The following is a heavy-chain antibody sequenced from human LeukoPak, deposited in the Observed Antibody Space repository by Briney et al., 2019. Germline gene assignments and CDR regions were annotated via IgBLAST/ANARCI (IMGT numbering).Heavy chain of an antibody. D-gene: IGHD2-2*01. CDR3: AKGGKEGVVVPAAFHYMDV. CDR1: GFHFRTYG. V-gene: IGHV3-23*01. CDR2: IPAGSSNT. J-gene: IGHJ6*03. Sequence: GGSLRLSCVASGFHFRTYGMSWVRQAPGKGLEWVSGIPAGSSNTYYADSVKGRFTTSRDNSKNTLYLQMNSLRAEDTAVYYCAKGGKEGVVVPAAFHYMDVWGKGTTVTVSS.